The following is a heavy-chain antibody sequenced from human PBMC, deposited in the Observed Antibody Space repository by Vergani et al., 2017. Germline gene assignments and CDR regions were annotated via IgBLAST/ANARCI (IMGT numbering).Heavy chain of an antibody. Sequence: QVQLQQWGAGLLKPSETLSLTCAVYGGSFSGYYWSWIRQPPGKGLEWIGEINHSGSTNYNPSLKIRVTISVDTSKNQFSLKLSSVTAADTAVYYCARAKVADYWGQGTLVTVSS. CDR3: ARAKVADY. CDR2: INHSGST. D-gene: IGHD2-15*01. CDR1: GGSFSGYY. V-gene: IGHV4-34*01. J-gene: IGHJ4*02.